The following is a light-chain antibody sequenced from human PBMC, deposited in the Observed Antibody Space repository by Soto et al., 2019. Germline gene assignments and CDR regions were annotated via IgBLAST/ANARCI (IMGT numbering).Light chain of an antibody. CDR2: KAS. J-gene: IGKJ1*01. Sequence: DIQMTQSPSTLSASVGDRVTITCRTSQSTGSYLAWYQQXPGKAPKLLIYKASSLESGVPSRFSGSGSGTEFTLTISSLQPDDFATYYCQQYNSYWTFGQGTKVDI. CDR3: QQYNSYWT. V-gene: IGKV1-5*03. CDR1: QSTGSY.